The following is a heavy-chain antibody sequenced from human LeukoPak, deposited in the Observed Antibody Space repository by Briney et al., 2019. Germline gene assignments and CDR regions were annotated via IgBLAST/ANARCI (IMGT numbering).Heavy chain of an antibody. CDR1: GVSFTTYW. CDR3: ARLGPTPY. V-gene: IGHV3-74*01. Sequence: PGGSLRLSCAASGVSFTTYWMHWVRQAPGKRLVWVSRLNSDGSITDYADSVKGRFTISRDNAKNTLYLQMNSLRAEDTAVYYCARLGPTPYWGQGTLVTVS. D-gene: IGHD2-15*01. CDR2: LNSDGSIT. J-gene: IGHJ4*02.